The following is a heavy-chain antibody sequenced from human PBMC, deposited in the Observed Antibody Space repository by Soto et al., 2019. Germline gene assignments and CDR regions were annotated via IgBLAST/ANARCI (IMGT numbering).Heavy chain of an antibody. V-gene: IGHV3-30*18. J-gene: IGHJ6*02. CDR3: AKVRPRGRDGYNLERYYYGMDV. CDR1: GFTFSSYG. Sequence: GGSLRLSCAASGFTFSSYGMHWVRQAPGKGLEWVAVISYDGSNKYYADSVKGRFTISRDNSKNTLYLQMNSLRAEDTAVYYCAKVRPRGRDGYNLERYYYGMDVWGQGTTVTVSS. D-gene: IGHD2-21*01. CDR2: ISYDGSNK.